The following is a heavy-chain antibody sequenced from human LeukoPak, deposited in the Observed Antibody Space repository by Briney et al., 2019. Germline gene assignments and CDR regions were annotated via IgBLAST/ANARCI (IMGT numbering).Heavy chain of an antibody. CDR3: AKGVGVRRFLEWLDY. CDR1: GGSISRGGYS. Sequence: SETLSLACGVSGGSISRGGYSWSWLRQPPGKGLEWIGYIYQSGSTYYNPSLKSRVTISIDRSKNQFSLKPSSVTAADTAVYYCAKGVGVRRFLEWLDYWGQGTLVTVSS. J-gene: IGHJ4*02. V-gene: IGHV4-30-2*01. D-gene: IGHD3-3*01. CDR2: IYQSGST.